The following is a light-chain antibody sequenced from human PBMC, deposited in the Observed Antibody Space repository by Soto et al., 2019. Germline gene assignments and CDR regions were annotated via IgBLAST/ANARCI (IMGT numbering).Light chain of an antibody. CDR3: MQGITFT. V-gene: IGKV2-30*02. CDR1: QSLVHSDGNTY. CDR2: KAS. Sequence: ILLTQSPLSLPVTLGQSASISCRSSQSLVHSDGNTYLNWFQQRPGQSPRRLIYKASNRDSGVPDRFSGSGSGSDFTLTISRVEADDVGVYYCMQGITFTFGPGTRVEI. J-gene: IGKJ4*02.